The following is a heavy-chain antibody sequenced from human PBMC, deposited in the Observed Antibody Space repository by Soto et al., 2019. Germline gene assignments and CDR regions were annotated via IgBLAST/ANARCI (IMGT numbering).Heavy chain of an antibody. V-gene: IGHV3-23*01. D-gene: IGHD6-6*01. Sequence: EVQLSESGGGLVQPGGSLRLSCAASGFTFRSYSMSWVRQAPGKRLEWVSAINTSGDSTYYADSVKGRLTISRDNSKNTVYLQINSLRAEDTAIYYCAKRPKAGRPVDVWGKGTTVTVSS. CDR1: GFTFRSYS. CDR2: INTSGDST. J-gene: IGHJ6*04. CDR3: AKRPKAGRPVDV.